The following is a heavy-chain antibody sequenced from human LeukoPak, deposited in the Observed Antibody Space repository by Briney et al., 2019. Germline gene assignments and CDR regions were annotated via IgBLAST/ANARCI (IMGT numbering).Heavy chain of an antibody. D-gene: IGHD5-24*01. Sequence: PGGSLRLSCAASGFTFSSYAMSWVRQAPGKGLEWVSAISGSGGSTYYADSVKGRFTISRDNSKNTLYLQMNSLRAEDTAVYYCAKDLRDGYNYDSQCYFDYWGQGTLVTVSS. V-gene: IGHV3-23*01. CDR3: AKDLRDGYNYDSQCYFDY. CDR1: GFTFSSYA. J-gene: IGHJ4*02. CDR2: ISGSGGST.